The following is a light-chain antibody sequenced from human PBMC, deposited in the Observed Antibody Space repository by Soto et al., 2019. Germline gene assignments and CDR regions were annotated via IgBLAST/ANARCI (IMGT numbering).Light chain of an antibody. CDR1: QGISKY. CDR2: AAS. V-gene: IGKV1-17*03. CDR3: LQHTSYPWT. J-gene: IGKJ1*01. Sequence: PSATAASIGGGIISFCRASQGISKYLAWFQQRPGKVPRRLVYAASSLQSGVPSRFSGSGSGTEFTLTISSLQPEDFGTYYCLQHTSYPWTFGQGTKVDIK.